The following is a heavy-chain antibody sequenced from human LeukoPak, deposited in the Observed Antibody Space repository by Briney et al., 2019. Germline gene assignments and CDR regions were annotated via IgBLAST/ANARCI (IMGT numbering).Heavy chain of an antibody. J-gene: IGHJ4*02. D-gene: IGHD3-22*01. CDR3: ASPRSGYRYTFDY. CDR1: AASISNYY. Sequence: SETLSLTCAVSAASISNYYWSWIRQAPGKGLEWIGYISTSGSTNYNPSLKSRVSISLDTSKNRISLNLNFVTAADTAVYYCASPRSGYRYTFDYWGQGALVTVSS. V-gene: IGHV4-4*09. CDR2: ISTSGST.